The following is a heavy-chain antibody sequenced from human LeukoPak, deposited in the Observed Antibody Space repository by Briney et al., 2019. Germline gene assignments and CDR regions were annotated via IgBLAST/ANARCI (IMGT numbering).Heavy chain of an antibody. J-gene: IGHJ6*03. CDR2: MNPNSGNT. CDR3: ARGRVRGVITYYYYMDV. CDR1: GYTFTSYD. D-gene: IGHD3-10*01. Sequence: ASVKVSCKASGYTFTSYDINWVRQATGQGLEWMGWMNPNSGNTGYAQKFQGRVTITRNTSISTAYMELSSLRSEDTAVYYCARGRVRGVITYYYYMDVWGKGTTVTVSS. V-gene: IGHV1-8*03.